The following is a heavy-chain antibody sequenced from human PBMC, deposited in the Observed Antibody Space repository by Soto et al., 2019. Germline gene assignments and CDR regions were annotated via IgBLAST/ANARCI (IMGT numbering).Heavy chain of an antibody. Sequence: PXGSLRRTCADSGFTFSSYKMNWVRQAPGKGLEWVSYISSGGTTIYYADSVKGRFTISRDNAKNSLYLQMNSLRAEDTAVYYCERDRSYYFEYWGQGTLVTVSS. CDR3: ERDRSYYFEY. CDR1: GFTFSSYK. V-gene: IGHV3-48*03. CDR2: ISSGGTTI. J-gene: IGHJ4*02. D-gene: IGHD1-26*01.